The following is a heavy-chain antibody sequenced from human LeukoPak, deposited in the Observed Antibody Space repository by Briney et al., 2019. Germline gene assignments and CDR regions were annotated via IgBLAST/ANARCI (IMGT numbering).Heavy chain of an antibody. CDR1: GYTFTGYY. D-gene: IGHD6-19*01. J-gene: IGHJ4*02. V-gene: IGHV1-8*02. CDR3: ARGLIAVAGTADY. Sequence: GASVKVSCKASGYTFTGYYMHWVRQAPGQGLEWMGWMNPNSGNTGYAQKFQGRVTMTRNTSISTAYMELSSLRSEDTAVYYCARGLIAVAGTADYWGQGTLVTVSS. CDR2: MNPNSGNT.